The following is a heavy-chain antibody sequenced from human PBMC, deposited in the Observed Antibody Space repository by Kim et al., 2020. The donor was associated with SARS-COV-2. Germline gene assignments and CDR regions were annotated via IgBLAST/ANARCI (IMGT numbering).Heavy chain of an antibody. J-gene: IGHJ4*02. CDR1: GFTFSSYA. CDR3: AKSFEGCSGGSCYGY. CDR2: ISGSGGST. V-gene: IGHV3-23*01. Sequence: GGSLRLSCAASGFTFSSYAMSWVRQAPGKGLEWVSAISGSGGSTYYADSVKGRFTISRDNSKNTLYLQMNSLRAEDTAVYYCAKSFEGCSGGSCYGYWGQGTLVTVSS. D-gene: IGHD2-15*01.